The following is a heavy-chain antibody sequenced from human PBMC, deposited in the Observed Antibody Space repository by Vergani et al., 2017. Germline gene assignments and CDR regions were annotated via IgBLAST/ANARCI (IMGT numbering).Heavy chain of an antibody. Sequence: QVQLQESGPGLVKPSETLSLSCTVSGGSISSYYWSWIRQPAGKGLEWIGRIYTSGSTNYNPSLKSRVTMSVDTSKNQFSLKLSSVTAADTAVYYCARDSASYENYYYGMDVWGQGTTVTVSS. CDR2: IYTSGST. CDR3: ARDSASYENYYYGMDV. D-gene: IGHD1-26*01. CDR1: GGSISSYY. V-gene: IGHV4-4*07. J-gene: IGHJ6*02.